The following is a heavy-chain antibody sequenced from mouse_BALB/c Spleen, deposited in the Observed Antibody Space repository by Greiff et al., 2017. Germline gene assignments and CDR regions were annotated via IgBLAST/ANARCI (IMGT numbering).Heavy chain of an antibody. D-gene: IGHD2-14*01. V-gene: IGHV1-14*01. J-gene: IGHJ3*01. CDR3: ARDRYDVGPWFAY. CDR2: INPYNDGT. CDR1: GYTFTSYV. Sequence: EVQLQQSGPELVKPGASVKMSCKASGYTFTSYVMHWVKQKPGQGLEWIGYINPYNDGTKYNEKFKGKATLTSDKSSSTAYMELSSLTSEDSAVYYCARDRYDVGPWFAYWGQGTLVTVSA.